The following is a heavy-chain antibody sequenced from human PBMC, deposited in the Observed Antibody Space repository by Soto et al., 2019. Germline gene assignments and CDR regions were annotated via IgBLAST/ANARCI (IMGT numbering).Heavy chain of an antibody. V-gene: IGHV3-23*01. CDR2: ISGSGGST. CDR1: GFTFSSYA. CDR3: AKVSDFWSGYPAPYNWFDP. Sequence: GESLKISCAASGFTFSSYAMSWVRQAPGKGLEWVSAISGSGGSTYYADSVKGRFTISRDNSKNTLYLQMNSLRAEDTAVYYCAKVSDFWSGYPAPYNWFDPWGQGTLVTVSS. D-gene: IGHD3-3*01. J-gene: IGHJ5*02.